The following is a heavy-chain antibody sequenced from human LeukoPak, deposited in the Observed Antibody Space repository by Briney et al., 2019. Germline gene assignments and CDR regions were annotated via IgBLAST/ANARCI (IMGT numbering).Heavy chain of an antibody. CDR1: GYTFTSYG. CDR3: ARDKAVTTEVTQYFQH. CDR2: ISAYNGNT. Sequence: GASVKVSCKASGYTFTSYGISWVRQAPGQGLEWMGWISAYNGNTNYAQKLQGRVTMTTDTSTSTAYMELRSLTSDDTAVYYCARDKAVTTEVTQYFQHWGQGTLVTVSS. V-gene: IGHV1-18*01. D-gene: IGHD4-11*01. J-gene: IGHJ1*01.